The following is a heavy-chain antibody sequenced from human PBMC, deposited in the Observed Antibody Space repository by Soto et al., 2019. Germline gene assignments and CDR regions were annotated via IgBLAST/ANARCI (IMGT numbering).Heavy chain of an antibody. D-gene: IGHD3-22*01. J-gene: IGHJ4*02. V-gene: IGHV3-11*04. CDR1: GFTFSDYF. CDR2: ISSSSSTI. Sequence: RLSCAASGFTFSDYFMTWIRQAPGKGLEWVSYISSSSSTIYYADSVKGRFTISRDNAKNSLYLQMNSLRDEDTAVYYCARDRTYYYDSSGLFDYWGQGTLVTVSS. CDR3: ARDRTYYYDSSGLFDY.